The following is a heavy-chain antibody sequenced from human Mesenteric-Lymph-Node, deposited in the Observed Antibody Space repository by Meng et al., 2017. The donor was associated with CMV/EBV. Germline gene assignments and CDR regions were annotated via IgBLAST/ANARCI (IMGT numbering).Heavy chain of an antibody. CDR2: MNPNSGNT. Sequence: ASAKVSCKASGYTFTSFDINWVRQATGQGLEWMGWMNPNSGNTGYAQKFQGRVTMTRNTSISTAYMELSSLRSDDTAVYYCARGGLWSGYYTGQHDAFDIWGQGTMVTVSS. CDR1: GYTFTSFD. V-gene: IGHV1-8*01. CDR3: ARGGLWSGYYTGQHDAFDI. D-gene: IGHD3-3*01. J-gene: IGHJ3*02.